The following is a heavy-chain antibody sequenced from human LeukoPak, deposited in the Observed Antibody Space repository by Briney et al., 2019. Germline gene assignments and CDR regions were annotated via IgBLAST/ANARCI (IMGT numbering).Heavy chain of an antibody. D-gene: IGHD5-18*01. J-gene: IGHJ4*02. V-gene: IGHV4-59*01. CDR2: IYSSGNT. CDR1: GGSISGYY. Sequence: SETLSLTCTVSGGSISGYYWSWIRQPPGKGLEWIGYIYSSGNTNCNPSLKSRVTISVDTSKNQFSLKLSSVTAADTAVYYCAREVPDTAMVPLWGQGTLVTVSS. CDR3: AREVPDTAMVPL.